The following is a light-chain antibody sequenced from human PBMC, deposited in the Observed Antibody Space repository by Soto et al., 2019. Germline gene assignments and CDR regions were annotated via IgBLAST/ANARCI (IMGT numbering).Light chain of an antibody. CDR3: QKYNKAPWI. J-gene: IGKJ1*01. CDR2: GAS. V-gene: IGKV1-27*01. Sequence: DLRVTQSPLSLSASVGDRVTITCRASRDIDNSLAWYQQIPGRAPKLLIYGASSLQSGVPSRFSGSGSGTYFVLTITNLQPEDVATYYCQKYNKAPWIFGQGTKADIK. CDR1: RDIDNS.